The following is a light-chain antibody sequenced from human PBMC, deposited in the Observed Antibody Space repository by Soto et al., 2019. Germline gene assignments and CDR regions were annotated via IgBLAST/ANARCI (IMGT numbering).Light chain of an antibody. CDR3: LQDYNYPLT. V-gene: IGKV1-5*01. CDR1: QTISR. J-gene: IGKJ4*01. CDR2: DAS. Sequence: DIQMTQSPSTLSASVGDRVTITCRASQTISRLAWYQQKPGEAPKLLIFDASRLQSGVPSRFSGSGSGTDFTLTISSLQPEDFATYYCLQDYNYPLTFGGGTKVDIK.